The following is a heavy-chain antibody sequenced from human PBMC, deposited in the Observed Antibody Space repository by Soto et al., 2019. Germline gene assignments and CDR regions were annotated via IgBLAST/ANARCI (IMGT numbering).Heavy chain of an antibody. CDR1: GFTFSSYS. D-gene: IGHD6-13*01. J-gene: IGHJ4*02. CDR3: ARVFRSIAAAGLDY. CDR2: ISSSSSTI. Sequence: GGSLRLSCAASGFTFSSYSMNWVRQAPGKGLEWVSYISSSSSTIYYADSVKGRFTISRDNAKNSLYLQMNSLRAEDTAVYYCARVFRSIAAAGLDYWGQGTLVTVSS. V-gene: IGHV3-48*01.